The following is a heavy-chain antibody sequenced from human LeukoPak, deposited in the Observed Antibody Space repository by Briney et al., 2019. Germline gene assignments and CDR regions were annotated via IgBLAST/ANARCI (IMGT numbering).Heavy chain of an antibody. V-gene: IGHV3-74*01. CDR3: ATNTLGGSDY. CDR1: GLTFSSYW. J-gene: IGHJ4*02. Sequence: GGSLRLSCAASGLTFSSYWMHWVRQAPGRGLVWVSCINGDGISTSYADSVKGRFTISSDNAKNTLYLQMTSLRAEDTAVYYCATNTLGGSDYWGQGTLVTVSS. D-gene: IGHD3-10*01. CDR2: INGDGIST.